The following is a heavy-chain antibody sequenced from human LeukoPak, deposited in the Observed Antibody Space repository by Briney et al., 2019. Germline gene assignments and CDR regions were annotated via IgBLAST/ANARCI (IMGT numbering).Heavy chain of an antibody. D-gene: IGHD3-22*01. CDR1: GFTFSSYS. CDR2: ISSSSYI. CDR3: AVTTRYYDSSGYLTYFDY. J-gene: IGHJ4*02. V-gene: IGHV3-21*01. Sequence: GGSLRLSCAASGFTFSSYSMNWVRQAPGKGLEWVSSISSSSYIYYEDSVKGRFTISRDTAKNSLYLHMNSLRAEDTAVYYCAVTTRYYDSSGYLTYFDYWGKGTLVTVSS.